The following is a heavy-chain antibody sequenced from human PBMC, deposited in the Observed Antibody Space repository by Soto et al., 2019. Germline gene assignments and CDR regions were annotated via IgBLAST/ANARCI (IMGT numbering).Heavy chain of an antibody. J-gene: IGHJ4*02. D-gene: IGHD3-10*01. CDR3: ANNFPLYYGSGSYGT. CDR1: GFSLSTPGVG. V-gene: IGHV2-5*02. CDR2: IYWDDDK. Sequence: QITLKESGPTLVKPTQTLTLMCTFSGFSLSTPGVGVGWIRQPPGEALEWLALIYWDDDKHYCPSLKSRLTITKDTSKNQVVLTMTNMDPVDTATYYCANNFPLYYGSGSYGTWGQGTLVTVSS.